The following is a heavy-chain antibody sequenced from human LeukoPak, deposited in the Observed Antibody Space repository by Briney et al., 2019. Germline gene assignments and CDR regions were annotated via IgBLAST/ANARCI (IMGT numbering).Heavy chain of an antibody. D-gene: IGHD2-15*01. CDR2: IYHSGST. J-gene: IGHJ1*01. V-gene: IGHV4-38-2*02. CDR1: GYSISSGYY. CDR3: ARVGGYCSGGSCYSLYFQH. Sequence: PSETLSLTCTVSGYSISSGYYWGWIRQPPGKGLEWIGSIYHSGSTYYNPSLKSRVTISVDTSKNQFSLKLSSVTAADTAVYYCARVGGYCSGGSCYSLYFQHWGQGTLVTVSS.